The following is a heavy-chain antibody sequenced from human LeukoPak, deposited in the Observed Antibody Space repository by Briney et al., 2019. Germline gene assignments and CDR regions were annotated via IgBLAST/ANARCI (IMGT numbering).Heavy chain of an antibody. Sequence: ASVKVSCKASGYTFTVYHMHWVRQAPGQGLEWMGRINPNSGDTNYAQKFQGRVTMTRDTSISTAYMELSRLRSDDTAVCYCARDYCSSTSCLFDYWGQGTLVTVSS. CDR1: GYTFTVYH. CDR2: INPNSGDT. D-gene: IGHD2-2*01. CDR3: ARDYCSSTSCLFDY. J-gene: IGHJ4*02. V-gene: IGHV1-2*06.